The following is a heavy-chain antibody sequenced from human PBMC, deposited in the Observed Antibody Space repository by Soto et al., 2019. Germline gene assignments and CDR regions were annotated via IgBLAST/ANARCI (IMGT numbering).Heavy chain of an antibody. CDR2: ISYDGSNK. V-gene: IGHV3-30-3*01. CDR1: GFTFSSYA. CDR3: ARDKGPDDFWSGLDY. D-gene: IGHD3-3*01. Sequence: QVQLVESGGGVVQPGRSLRLSCAASGFTFSSYAMHWVRQAPGKGLEWVAVISYDGSNKYYADSVKGRFTISRDNSKNTLYLKMNSLRAEDTAVYYCARDKGPDDFWSGLDYWGQGTLVTVSS. J-gene: IGHJ4*02.